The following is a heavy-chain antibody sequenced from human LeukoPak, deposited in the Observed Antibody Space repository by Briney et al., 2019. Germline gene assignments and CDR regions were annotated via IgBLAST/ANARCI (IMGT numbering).Heavy chain of an antibody. Sequence: SETLSLTCTVYGESFSGYYWSWIRQPPGKGLEWIGEINHSGSTNYNPSLKSRVTISVDTSKNQFSLKLSSVTAADTAVYYCARESTGSSWPNWGQGTLVTVSS. CDR3: ARESTGSSWPN. D-gene: IGHD6-13*01. V-gene: IGHV4-34*01. CDR1: GESFSGYY. J-gene: IGHJ4*02. CDR2: INHSGST.